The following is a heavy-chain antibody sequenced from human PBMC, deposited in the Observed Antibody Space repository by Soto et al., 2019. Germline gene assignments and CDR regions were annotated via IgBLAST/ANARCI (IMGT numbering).Heavy chain of an antibody. CDR1: GYTFISYA. J-gene: IGHJ4*02. D-gene: IGHD3-10*01. CDR2: INAGNGNT. V-gene: IGHV1-3*01. Sequence: ASVKVSCKASGYTFISYAMHWVRQAPGQRLEWMGWINAGNGNTKYSQKFQGRVTITRDTSASTAYMELSSLRSEDTAVYYCARVLNVYYQHPYFAYGGKETLFTVPS. CDR3: ARVLNVYYQHPYFAY.